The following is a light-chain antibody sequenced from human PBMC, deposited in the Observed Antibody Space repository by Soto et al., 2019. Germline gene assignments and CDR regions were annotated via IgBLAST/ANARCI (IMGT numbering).Light chain of an antibody. CDR2: AAS. CDR1: QGIKND. Sequence: IQMTQSPSSMSASVGDRVTITCRASQGIKNDVAWYHVKPGKAPKLLIYAASTLESGVPSRFSATVSGTEFSLTIAILQPDDFATYYWQQLFDSPITFRQGTRLEIK. J-gene: IGKJ5*01. CDR3: QQLFDSPIT. V-gene: IGKV1-17*01.